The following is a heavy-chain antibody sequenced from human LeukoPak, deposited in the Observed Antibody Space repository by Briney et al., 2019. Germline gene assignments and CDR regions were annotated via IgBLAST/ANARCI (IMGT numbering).Heavy chain of an antibody. CDR1: GYTFTGYY. CDR2: ISAYNGNT. V-gene: IGHV1-18*04. CDR3: ARGRSGSYYYYGMDV. D-gene: IGHD1-26*01. Sequence: GASVKVSCKASGYTFTGYYMHWVRQAPGQGLEWMGWISAYNGNTNYAQRLQGRVTMTTDTSTSTAYMELRSLRSDDTAVYYCARGRSGSYYYYGMDVWGQGTTVTVSS. J-gene: IGHJ6*02.